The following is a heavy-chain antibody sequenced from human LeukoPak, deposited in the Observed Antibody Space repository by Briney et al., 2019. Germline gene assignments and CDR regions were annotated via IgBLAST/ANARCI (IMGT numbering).Heavy chain of an antibody. CDR2: INPSGGST. V-gene: IGHV1-46*01. CDR3: AGNPLGYCSGGSCYSPYDAFDI. J-gene: IGHJ3*02. D-gene: IGHD2-15*01. CDR1: GYTFTSYY. Sequence: ASVKVSCKASGYTFTSYYMHWVRQAPGQGLEWMGIINPSGGSTSYAQKFQGRVTMTRDMSTSTVYMELSSLRSEDTAVYYCAGNPLGYCSGGSCYSPYDAFDIWGQGTTVTVSS.